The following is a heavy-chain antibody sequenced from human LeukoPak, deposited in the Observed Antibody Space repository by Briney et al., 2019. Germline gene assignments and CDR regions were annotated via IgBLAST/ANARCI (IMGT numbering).Heavy chain of an antibody. J-gene: IGHJ6*02. CDR1: GGSISSGGYS. Sequence: SETLSLTCAVSGGSISSGGYSWSWIRQPPGKGLEWIGYIYHSGSTYYNPSLKSRVTISVDRSKNQFSLKLSSVTAADTAVYYCARVADYYDSSGYHYYYYGMDVWGQGTTVTVSS. CDR2: IYHSGST. V-gene: IGHV4-30-2*01. CDR3: ARVADYYDSSGYHYYYYGMDV. D-gene: IGHD3-22*01.